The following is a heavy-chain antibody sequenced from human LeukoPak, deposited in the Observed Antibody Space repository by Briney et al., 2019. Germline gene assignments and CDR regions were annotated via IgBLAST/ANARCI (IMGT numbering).Heavy chain of an antibody. CDR3: ASKVLWFGELSNWFDP. CDR1: GGSISSGGYS. V-gene: IGHV4-30-2*01. J-gene: IGHJ5*02. CDR2: INHSGST. D-gene: IGHD3-10*01. Sequence: SQTLSLTCAVSGGSISSGGYSWSWIRQPPGKGLEWIGEINHSGSTNYNPSLKSRVTISVDTSKNQFSLKLSSVTAADTAVYYCASKVLWFGELSNWFDPWGQGTLVTVSS.